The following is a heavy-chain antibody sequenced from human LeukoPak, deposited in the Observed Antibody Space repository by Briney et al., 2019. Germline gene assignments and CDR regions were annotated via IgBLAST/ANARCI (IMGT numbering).Heavy chain of an antibody. D-gene: IGHD2-2*01. CDR2: IYSSGST. CDR1: GGSTNSYH. J-gene: IGHJ4*02. V-gene: IGHV4-4*07. Sequence: SETLSLTCSVSGGSTNSYHWSWIRQSGGKGLEWIGRIYSSGSTVYNPSLNSRLTISIDKSKNQFSLTLKSVTATDTAVYYCARVKASSTSWTFDQWGQGALVTVSS. CDR3: ARVKASSTSWTFDQ.